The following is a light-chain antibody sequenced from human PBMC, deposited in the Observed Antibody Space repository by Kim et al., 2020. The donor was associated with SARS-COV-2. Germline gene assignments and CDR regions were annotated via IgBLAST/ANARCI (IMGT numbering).Light chain of an antibody. V-gene: IGKV3-20*01. J-gene: IGKJ1*01. CDR3: EQYGNSWR. CDR1: QSVSSTY. CDR2: GAS. Sequence: LAPGERAPRSCMASQSVSSTYLAWYQHKPGQAPSLLIDGASNRATGIPDRFSGSGSGTDFTLTISRLEPEDFAVYYCEQYGNSWRFGQGTKVDIK.